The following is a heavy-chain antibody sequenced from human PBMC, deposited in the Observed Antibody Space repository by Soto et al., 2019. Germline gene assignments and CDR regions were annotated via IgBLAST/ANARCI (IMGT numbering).Heavy chain of an antibody. V-gene: IGHV2-26*01. J-gene: IGHJ4*02. CDR1: GFSVGSSPMG. Sequence: QVTLKESGPVLVKPTETLTLTCTVSGFSVGSSPMGVGWIRQPPGRALEWLAHISWSDIKGYSTSLQDRLSISNDISKNQVILTVANLDPVDTATYYCARGLDGASRYDSWGPGTLVTVSS. D-gene: IGHD4-17*01. CDR3: ARGLDGASRYDS. CDR2: ISWSDIK.